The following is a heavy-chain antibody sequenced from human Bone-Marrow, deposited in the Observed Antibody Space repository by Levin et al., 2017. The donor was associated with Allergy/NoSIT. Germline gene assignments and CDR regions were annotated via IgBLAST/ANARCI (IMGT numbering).Heavy chain of an antibody. D-gene: IGHD2-15*01. CDR3: TRLHCSHNCYPGD. Sequence: SQTLSLTCTVSGGSISGSYGSWIRPPPGGGLEWIGYIYYTGSAQYNPSLKSRVAISVDTSRDQFSLELNSVTAADTAVYFCTRLHCSHNCYPGDWSQGILVTVSS. CDR1: GGSISGSY. V-gene: IGHV4-59*08. CDR2: IYYTGSA. J-gene: IGHJ4*02.